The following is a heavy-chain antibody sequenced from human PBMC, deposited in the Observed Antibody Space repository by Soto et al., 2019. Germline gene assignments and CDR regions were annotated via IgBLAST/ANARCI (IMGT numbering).Heavy chain of an antibody. V-gene: IGHV4-31*03. D-gene: IGHD3-22*01. CDR1: GGSISSGGYY. CDR2: IYYSGST. J-gene: IGHJ6*02. CDR3: AWGYDGNPSTGGHYYYFCMDV. Sequence: QVQLQESGPGLVKPSQTLSLTCTVSGGSISSGGYYWSWIRQHPGKGLEWIGYIYYSGSTYYNPSLESRLTISVDTAKNQFSLKLSSVTAADTAVYYCAWGYDGNPSTGGHYYYFCMDVWGQGTTVTVSS.